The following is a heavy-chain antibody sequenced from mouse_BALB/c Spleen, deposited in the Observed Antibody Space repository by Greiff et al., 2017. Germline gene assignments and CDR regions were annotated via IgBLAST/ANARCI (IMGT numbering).Heavy chain of an antibody. CDR3: TSGCNYAMDY. CDR2: IHPGSGGT. Sequence: QVQLQQSGAGLVRPGASVKLSCKALGFTFTDYEMQWVQQTPVHGLEWIGAIHPGSGGTAYKQKFKGKSTLTADKSSNTAYMKLSSLTSEDSAVYYCTSGCNYAMDYWGQGTSVTVSS. V-gene: IGHV1-15*01. CDR1: GFTFTDYE. J-gene: IGHJ4*01.